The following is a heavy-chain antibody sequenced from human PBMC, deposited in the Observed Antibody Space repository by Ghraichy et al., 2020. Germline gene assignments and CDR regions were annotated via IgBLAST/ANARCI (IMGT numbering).Heavy chain of an antibody. J-gene: IGHJ5*02. CDR1: GITFSNAY. V-gene: IGHV3-15*01. CDR3: LDIGSSPGS. CDR2: IKRKIDGETT. Sequence: GGSLRLSCATSGITFSNAYMDWVRQTPGKGLEWVGQIKRKIDGETTDYAAPVKGRFTISRDDSKNTVYLQMNSLKTEDTAVYYCLDIGSSPGSWGPGTLVTVSS. D-gene: IGHD3-10*01.